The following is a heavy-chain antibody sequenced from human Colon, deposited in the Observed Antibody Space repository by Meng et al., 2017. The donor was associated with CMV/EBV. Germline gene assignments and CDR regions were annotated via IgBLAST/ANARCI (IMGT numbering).Heavy chain of an antibody. D-gene: IGHD2-2*01. CDR1: GGPFKSNA. J-gene: IGHJ5*02. V-gene: IGHV1-69*13. Sequence: SVKVSCKTSGGPFKSNAISWVRQAPGQGLEWMGGLIPMFGTPKYAQKFQGRVTITADESTSTTYTELSSLTSDDTAVYYCARSPLPAALNWFDPWGQGTLVTVSS. CDR3: ARSPLPAALNWFDP. CDR2: LIPMFGTP.